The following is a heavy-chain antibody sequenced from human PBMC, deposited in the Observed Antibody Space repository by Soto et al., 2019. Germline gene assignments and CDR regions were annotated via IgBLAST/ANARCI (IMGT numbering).Heavy chain of an antibody. CDR2: VFYSGTA. V-gene: IGHV4-59*01. CDR1: GGSISSYY. J-gene: IGHJ4*02. CDR3: ARRGYSDD. Sequence: SETLSLTCTVSGGSISSYYWSWIRQPPGKGLEWIGNVFYSGTATYNPSLKSRVTISVDTSKNQFSLKLSSVTAADTAVYYCARRGYSDDWGQGTLVTGSS.